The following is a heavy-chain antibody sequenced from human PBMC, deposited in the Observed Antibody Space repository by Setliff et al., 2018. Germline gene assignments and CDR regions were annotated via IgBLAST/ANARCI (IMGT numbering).Heavy chain of an antibody. Sequence: SETLSLTCTVSGASIISDSYYWGWVRQPPGKGLEWIGTVHYSGDTYYNPSLESRITISVDTSKNQFSLSLSSVTAADTAVYYCARQTADTFHYYYMDVWGKGTTVTVSS. V-gene: IGHV4-39*01. D-gene: IGHD6-19*01. CDR3: ARQTADTFHYYYMDV. CDR1: GASIISDSYY. J-gene: IGHJ6*03. CDR2: VHYSGDT.